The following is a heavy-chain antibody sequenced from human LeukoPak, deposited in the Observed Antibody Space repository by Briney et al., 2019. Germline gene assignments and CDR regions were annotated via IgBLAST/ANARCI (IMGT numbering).Heavy chain of an antibody. D-gene: IGHD2-15*01. V-gene: IGHV3-30*18. J-gene: IGHJ6*02. CDR1: GFTFSSYG. CDR2: ISYDGSNK. Sequence: HPGGSLRLSCAASGFTFSSYGMHCVRQAPGKGLEWVAVISYDGSNKYYADSVKGRFTISRDNSKNTLYLQMNSLRAEDTAVYYCAKDATNFAYSNYYYGMDVWGQGTTVTVSS. CDR3: AKDATNFAYSNYYYGMDV.